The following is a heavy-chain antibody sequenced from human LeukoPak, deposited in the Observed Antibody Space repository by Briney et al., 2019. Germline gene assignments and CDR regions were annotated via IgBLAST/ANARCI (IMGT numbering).Heavy chain of an antibody. J-gene: IGHJ4*02. D-gene: IGHD1-26*01. V-gene: IGHV3-30*04. Sequence: GGSLRLSCAASGFTFSSYAMHWVRQAPGKGLEWVAVISYDGSNKYYADSVKGRFTISRDISKNTLYLQMNSLRAADTAVYYCARPAIGGATHPDYWGQGTLVTVSS. CDR3: ARPAIGGATHPDY. CDR1: GFTFSSYA. CDR2: ISYDGSNK.